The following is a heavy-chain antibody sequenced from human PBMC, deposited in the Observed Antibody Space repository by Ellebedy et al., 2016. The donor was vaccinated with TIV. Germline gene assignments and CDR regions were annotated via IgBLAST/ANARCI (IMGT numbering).Heavy chain of an antibody. CDR1: GFTFSSHD. V-gene: IGHV3-13*01. CDR2: ITSAGDT. D-gene: IGHD5-24*01. CDR3: ARATSGFDY. J-gene: IGHJ4*02. Sequence: GESLKISCAASGFTFSSHDMYWVRQPTGKGLEWVSGITSAGDTYYLGSVKGRFIISRDSAKNSLYLQMNSLRAEDTAVYYCARATSGFDYWGQGALATVSS.